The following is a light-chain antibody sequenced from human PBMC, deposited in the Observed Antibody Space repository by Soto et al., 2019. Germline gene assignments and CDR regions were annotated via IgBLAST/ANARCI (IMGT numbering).Light chain of an antibody. CDR3: AAWDGSLSVVV. V-gene: IGLV1-47*01. CDR2: RNN. Sequence: QSVLTQPPSASGTPGQRVTIFCSGSSTNIGTNYVYWYQQFPGTAPKLLIYRNNQRPSGVPDRLSGSKSGTSASLAISGLRSEDEADYYCAAWDGSLSVVVFGGGTKLTVL. J-gene: IGLJ2*01. CDR1: STNIGTNY.